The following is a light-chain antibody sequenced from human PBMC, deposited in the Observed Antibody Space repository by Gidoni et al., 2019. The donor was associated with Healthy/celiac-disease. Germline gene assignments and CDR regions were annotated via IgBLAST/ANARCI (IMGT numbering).Light chain of an antibody. CDR2: GAS. J-gene: IGKJ2*01. CDR1: QSVSSN. V-gene: IGKV3-15*01. Sequence: EIVMTPSPATLSVSPGQRATLSCRASQSVSSNLAWYQQKHGQAPRLLIDGASTRATGIPARFSGSGSGTEFTLTISSLQSEDFAVYYCQQYNNWPPYTFGQGTKLEIK. CDR3: QQYNNWPPYT.